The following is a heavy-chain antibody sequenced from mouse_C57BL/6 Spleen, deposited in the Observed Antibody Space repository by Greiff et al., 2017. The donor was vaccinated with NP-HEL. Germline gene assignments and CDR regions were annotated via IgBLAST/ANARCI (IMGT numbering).Heavy chain of an antibody. CDR3: ARDRGGGYYRFAY. V-gene: IGHV5-4*01. Sequence: EVQRVESGGGLVKPGGSLKLSCAASGFTFSSYAMSWVRQTPEKRLEWVATISDGGSYTYYPDNVKGRFTISRDNAKNNLYLQMSHLKSEDTAMYYCARDRGGGYYRFAYWGQGTLVTVSA. CDR1: GFTFSSYA. J-gene: IGHJ3*01. CDR2: ISDGGSYT. D-gene: IGHD2-3*01.